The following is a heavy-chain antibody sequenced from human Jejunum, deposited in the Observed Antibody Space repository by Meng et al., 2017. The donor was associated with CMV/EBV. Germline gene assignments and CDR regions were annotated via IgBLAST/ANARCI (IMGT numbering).Heavy chain of an antibody. V-gene: IGHV1-8*02. CDR1: GYTFTSYD. CDR3: ARNGIFFDY. D-gene: IGHD1-14*01. Sequence: KLSCKASGYTFTSYDINWVRQAAGQGLGWTGWTNPRSGNTGSAQKFQGRLTMTMNTSIGTAYMELSSLRSEDTAVYYCARNGIFFDYWGRGALVTVSS. CDR2: TNPRSGNT. J-gene: IGHJ4*02.